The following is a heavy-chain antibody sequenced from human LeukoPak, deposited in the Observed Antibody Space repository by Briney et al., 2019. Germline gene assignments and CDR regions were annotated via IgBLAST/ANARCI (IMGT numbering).Heavy chain of an antibody. J-gene: IGHJ5*02. Sequence: PGESLKISCKGSGYSFTSYWIGWVRQMPGKGLEWMGIIYPGDSDTRYSPSFQGQVTISADKSISTAYLQWSSLKASDTAMYYCARSYSSSWYRNWFDPWGQGTLVTVSS. CDR3: ARSYSSSWYRNWFDP. D-gene: IGHD6-13*01. CDR2: IYPGDSDT. V-gene: IGHV5-51*01. CDR1: GYSFTSYW.